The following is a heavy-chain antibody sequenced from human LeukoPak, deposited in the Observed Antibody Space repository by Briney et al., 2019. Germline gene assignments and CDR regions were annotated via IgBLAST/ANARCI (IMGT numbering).Heavy chain of an antibody. CDR2: IKSKTDGGTT. CDR1: GFTFSNAW. J-gene: IGHJ4*02. D-gene: IGHD6-19*01. CDR3: TTEVPQGVAVVY. V-gene: IGHV3-15*07. Sequence: AGSLRLSCAASGFTFSNAWMNWVRQAPGKGREWGGRIKSKTDGGTTDYAAPVKGRFTTTRDDSKNTLYLQMNSLKTEDTAVYYCTTEVPQGVAVVYWGQGTLVTVSS.